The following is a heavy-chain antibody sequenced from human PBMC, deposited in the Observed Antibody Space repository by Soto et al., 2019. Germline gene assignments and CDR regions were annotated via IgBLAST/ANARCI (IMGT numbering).Heavy chain of an antibody. CDR3: ARERGTSYSSSWFRYFDY. V-gene: IGHV3-30-3*01. J-gene: IGHJ4*02. CDR1: GFTFSNYA. Sequence: GGSLRLSCAASGFTFSNYAMHWVRQAPGRGLEWVAVISYDGSNNYYADSVKGRFTISRDNSKNTLYLQMNSLRAEDTAVYYCARERGTSYSSSWFRYFDYWGQGTLVTVSS. D-gene: IGHD6-13*01. CDR2: ISYDGSNN.